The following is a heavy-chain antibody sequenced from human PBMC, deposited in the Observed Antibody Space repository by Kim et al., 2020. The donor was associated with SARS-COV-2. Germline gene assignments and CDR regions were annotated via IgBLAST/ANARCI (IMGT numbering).Heavy chain of an antibody. Sequence: YADSVTGRFTISRDNAKNSLYLQMNSLRAEDTAVYYCARDEAQELTTFDYWGQGTLVTVSS. J-gene: IGHJ4*02. D-gene: IGHD1-26*01. CDR3: ARDEAQELTTFDY. V-gene: IGHV3-11*01.